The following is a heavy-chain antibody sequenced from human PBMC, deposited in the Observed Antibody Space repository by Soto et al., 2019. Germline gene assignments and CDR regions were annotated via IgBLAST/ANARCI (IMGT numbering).Heavy chain of an antibody. V-gene: IGHV3-48*01. Sequence: EVQLVESGGGLVQPGGSLRLSCEASGFSFNDYSMNWVRQAPGKGLEWVSYISRSSGTIYYADSVKGRFTISRDNAKNSLYLQMNSLRAEDTAVYYCARQRSMDVWGQGTTVTVSS. CDR3: ARQRSMDV. CDR1: GFSFNDYS. J-gene: IGHJ6*02. CDR2: ISRSSGTI.